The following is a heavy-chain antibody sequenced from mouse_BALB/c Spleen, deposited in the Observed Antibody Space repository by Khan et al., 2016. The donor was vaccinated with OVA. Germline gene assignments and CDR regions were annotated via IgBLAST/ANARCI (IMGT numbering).Heavy chain of an antibody. CDR3: ARDYGSHYWYFDV. J-gene: IGHJ1*01. V-gene: IGHV3-5*02. CDR2: IYYSGTI. D-gene: IGHD1-1*01. Sequence: QLEESGPGLVKPSQTVSLTCTVTGISITTGNYRWSWIRQFPGNKLEWIGYIYYSGTITYNPSLTSRTTTTKDTSKTHFILEMNSLTAEDTATYCGARDYGSHYWYFDVWGAGTTVTVSA. CDR1: GISITTGNYR.